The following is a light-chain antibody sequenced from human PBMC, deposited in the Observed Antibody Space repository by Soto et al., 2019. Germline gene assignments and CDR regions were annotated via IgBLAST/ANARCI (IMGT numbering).Light chain of an antibody. CDR2: AAS. Sequence: DIPMTQSPSSLSASLGDRVTITCRASQSISSYLNWYQQKPGKAPKLLIYAASSLKSGVPSRLSGIGSGTDFTLTISSLQPEDFATYYCQQSHSTPSITFGQGTRLEIK. V-gene: IGKV1-39*01. CDR1: QSISSY. J-gene: IGKJ5*01. CDR3: QQSHSTPSIT.